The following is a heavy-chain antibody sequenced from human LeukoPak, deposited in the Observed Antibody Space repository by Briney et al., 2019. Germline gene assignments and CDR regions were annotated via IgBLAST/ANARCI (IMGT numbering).Heavy chain of an antibody. CDR1: GGSISSYY. V-gene: IGHV4-59*01. Sequence: KPSETLSLTCTVSGGSISSYYWSWIRQPPGKGLEWIGYIYYSGSTNYNPSLKSRVTISVDTSKNQFSLKLSSVTAADTAVYYCARVKYDPRIAAAGRVLGAFDIWGQGTMVTVSS. CDR2: IYYSGST. CDR3: ARVKYDPRIAAAGRVLGAFDI. D-gene: IGHD6-13*01. J-gene: IGHJ3*02.